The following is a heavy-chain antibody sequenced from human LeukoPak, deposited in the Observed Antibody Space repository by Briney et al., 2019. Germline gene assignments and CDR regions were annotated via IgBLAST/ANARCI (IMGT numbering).Heavy chain of an antibody. Sequence: GGSLRLSCAASGFTFDDYGMSWVRQAPGKGLEWVSGINWDGGSTGYADSVKGRFTISRDNAKNFLYLQMNSLRAEDTALYYCARDQGLSSYYYYMDVWGKGTTVTVSS. CDR1: GFTFDDYG. J-gene: IGHJ6*03. D-gene: IGHD3/OR15-3a*01. CDR3: ARDQGLSSYYYYMDV. V-gene: IGHV3-20*04. CDR2: INWDGGST.